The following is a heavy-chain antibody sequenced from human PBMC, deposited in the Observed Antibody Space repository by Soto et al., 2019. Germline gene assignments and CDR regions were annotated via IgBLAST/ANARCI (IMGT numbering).Heavy chain of an antibody. Sequence: QVQLVQSGAEVRKPGSSVKVSCKASGGTFSRYAINWVRQAPGQGLEWMGGIIPMFGTTNYAQKFKGRVTITADESTSTVYMDLNTLRSEDAAVYYCARASIHGSSWYFCFDPWGQGTLVTVSS. CDR2: IIPMFGTT. J-gene: IGHJ5*01. CDR1: GGTFSRYA. CDR3: ARASIHGSSWYFCFDP. D-gene: IGHD6-13*01. V-gene: IGHV1-69*01.